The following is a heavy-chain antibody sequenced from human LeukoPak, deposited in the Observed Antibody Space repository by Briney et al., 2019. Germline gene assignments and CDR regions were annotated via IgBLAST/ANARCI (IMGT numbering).Heavy chain of an antibody. CDR3: TRDPRSGSSYRFDY. Sequence: TGESVRLSCVACGFTIDRTTMIWVRKAQGKGREGLAVIWNDGSNKYYTVSVQGRFTISRDNYKNTLYLQIISLRAEDTAVYYCTRDPRSGSSYRFDYWGQGTLVTVSS. J-gene: IGHJ4*02. CDR1: GFTIDRTT. V-gene: IGHV3-33*08. CDR2: IWNDGSNK. D-gene: IGHD6-6*01.